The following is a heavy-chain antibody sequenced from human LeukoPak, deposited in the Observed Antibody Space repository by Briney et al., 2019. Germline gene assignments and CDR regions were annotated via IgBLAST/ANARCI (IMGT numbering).Heavy chain of an antibody. J-gene: IGHJ4*02. CDR3: ARQETGSVGSY. CDR1: GYIFTSYW. V-gene: IGHV5-51*01. D-gene: IGHD3-10*01. Sequence: GESLKISCQGSGYIFTSYWIGWVRRLPGKGLEWMGIIYPGDSDTRYSPSFQGQVTISADKSISTAYLQWSSLKASDTAMYYCARQETGSVGSYWGQGTLVTVSS. CDR2: IYPGDSDT.